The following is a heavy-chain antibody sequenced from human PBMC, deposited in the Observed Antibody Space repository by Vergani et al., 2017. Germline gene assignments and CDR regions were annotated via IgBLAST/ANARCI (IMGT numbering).Heavy chain of an antibody. J-gene: IGHJ4*02. D-gene: IGHD3-9*01. Sequence: QVQVVQAGAEVKKSGASVKVSCKTSGYTFSNYYMHLVRQAPGQGLEWMGIINPSGGHTNYAQKFQGRVTMTRDTSTGTVCMELGSLRSEDTGIYYCARGDDGILTGYRYWGQGALVTVSA. CDR3: ARGDDGILTGYRY. CDR1: GYTFSNYY. V-gene: IGHV1-46*03. CDR2: INPSGGHT.